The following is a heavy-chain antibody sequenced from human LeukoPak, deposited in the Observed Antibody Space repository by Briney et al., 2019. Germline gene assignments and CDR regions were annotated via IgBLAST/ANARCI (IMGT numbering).Heavy chain of an antibody. J-gene: IGHJ4*02. CDR1: GFTFSSYS. D-gene: IGHD6-19*01. Sequence: GGSLRLSCAASGFTFSSYSMNWVRQAPGKGLEWVSSISSSSSYIYYADSVKGRFTISRDNSKNTLYLQMNSLRAEDTAVYYCARDAPYSSGWYASFDYWGQGTLVTVSS. CDR2: ISSSSSYI. V-gene: IGHV3-21*04. CDR3: ARDAPYSSGWYASFDY.